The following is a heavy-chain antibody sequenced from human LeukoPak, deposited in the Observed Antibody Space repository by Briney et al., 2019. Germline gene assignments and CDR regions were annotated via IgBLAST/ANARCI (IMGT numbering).Heavy chain of an antibody. Sequence: PSETLSLTCTVSGGSISGYFSSWIRQPPGKGLEWIGYIYYTGSTNYNPSLKSRVTISVDTSKNQFSLKLGSVTAADTAVYYCARIHSSSGSYYFDYWGQGTLVTVSS. J-gene: IGHJ4*02. V-gene: IGHV4-59*08. CDR1: GGSISGYF. D-gene: IGHD6-13*01. CDR2: IYYTGST. CDR3: ARIHSSSGSYYFDY.